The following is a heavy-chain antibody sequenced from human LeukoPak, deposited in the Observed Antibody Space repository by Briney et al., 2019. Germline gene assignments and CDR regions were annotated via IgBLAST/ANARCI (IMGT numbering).Heavy chain of an antibody. J-gene: IGHJ4*02. CDR2: IYTSGST. CDR3: AREGVPRHIAACPVAYFDY. Sequence: SETLSLTCTASGGSFSSYYWSWIRQPAGKGLEWIGRIYTSGSTNYNPSLKSRFTMSIDTSKNQFSLKMNSVSAADTAVYYCAREGVPRHIAACPVAYFDYWGQGTLVTVSS. CDR1: GGSFSSYY. V-gene: IGHV4-4*07. D-gene: IGHD6-6*01.